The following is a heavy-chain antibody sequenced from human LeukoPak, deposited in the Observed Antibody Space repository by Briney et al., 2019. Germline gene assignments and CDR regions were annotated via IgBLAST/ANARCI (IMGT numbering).Heavy chain of an antibody. J-gene: IGHJ4*02. Sequence: GGSLRLSCAASGFTFSSYWMSWVRQAPGRGLEWVANIKEDGSEKYYVDSVKGRFTFSRDNAKNSLYLQMNNLRAEDTAVYYCTRAAAWRGDFDYWGQGTLVTVSS. V-gene: IGHV3-7*01. CDR3: TRAAAWRGDFDY. D-gene: IGHD3-10*01. CDR2: IKEDGSEK. CDR1: GFTFSSYW.